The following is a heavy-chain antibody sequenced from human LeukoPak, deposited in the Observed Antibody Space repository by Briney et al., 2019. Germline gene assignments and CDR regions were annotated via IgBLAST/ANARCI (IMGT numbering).Heavy chain of an antibody. D-gene: IGHD6-19*01. CDR2: MNPNSLNT. V-gene: IGHV1-8*01. CDR3: SRGGPVAGTHKYFQH. Sequence: GASVKVSCKASGYTFSSFDVIWVRQATGQGLEWIGWMNPNSLNTGYAQKFRGRVTMTGDTSISTAYMELSSLRSEDTAVYYCSRGGPVAGTHKYFQHWGQGTLVTVSS. J-gene: IGHJ1*01. CDR1: GYTFSSFD.